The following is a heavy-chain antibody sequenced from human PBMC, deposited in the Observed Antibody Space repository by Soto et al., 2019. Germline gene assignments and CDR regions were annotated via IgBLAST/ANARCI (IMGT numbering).Heavy chain of an antibody. CDR1: GDSLRGQS. V-gene: IGHV4-34*01. D-gene: IGHD5-18*01. CDR3: AGGYSYPYYYYYGMDV. CDR2: INHSGST. Sequence: SETLSLTCAVVGDSLRGQSWSWIRQPPGKGLEWIGEINHSGSTNYNPSLKSRVTISVDTSKNQFSLKLSSVTAADTAVYYCAGGYSYPYYYYYGMDVWGQGTTVTVS. J-gene: IGHJ6*02.